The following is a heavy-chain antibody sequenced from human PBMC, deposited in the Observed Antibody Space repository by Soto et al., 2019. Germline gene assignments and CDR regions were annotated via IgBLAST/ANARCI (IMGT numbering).Heavy chain of an antibody. D-gene: IGHD3-9*01. J-gene: IGHJ5*02. CDR1: GGSVTSSTSS. CDR3: ARQPTGYPNWFDA. V-gene: IGHV4-39*01. CDR2: IFYGHGT. Sequence: QVQLQESGPGLVNPSETLSLTCTVSGGSVTSSTSSWAWVRQPPGKGLHWIGTIFYGHGTYYNPSLESPVTISLDTSKIQFSLELTSVTAAVTAVYYCARQPTGYPNWFDAWGRGILVIVSS.